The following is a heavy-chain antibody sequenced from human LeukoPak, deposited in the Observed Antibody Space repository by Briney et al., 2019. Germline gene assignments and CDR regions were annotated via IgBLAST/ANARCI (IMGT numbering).Heavy chain of an antibody. Sequence: SETLSLTCTVSGTSITSYYWSWIRQPPGKGLEWIGYIYYSGSTNYNPSLKSRVTISVDTSQTQFSLKLSSVTTADTAVYYCARDRAVAAAVYYFDYWGQGTLVTVSS. J-gene: IGHJ4*02. CDR3: ARDRAVAAAVYYFDY. V-gene: IGHV4-59*01. CDR2: IYYSGST. CDR1: GTSITSYY. D-gene: IGHD6-19*01.